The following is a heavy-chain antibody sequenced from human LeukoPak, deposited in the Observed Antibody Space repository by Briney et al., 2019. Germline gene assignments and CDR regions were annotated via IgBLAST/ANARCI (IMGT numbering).Heavy chain of an antibody. J-gene: IGHJ3*01. Sequence: ASVKVSCKASGYPFAAYYVHWVRQARGQELEWMGWINPNSGDTNYSPRFQGRVTLATSANTAYLDLSSLTSDDTALYYCARVERPRWNLDLWGQGTMVIVSS. D-gene: IGHD1-1*01. CDR2: INPNSGDT. V-gene: IGHV1-2*02. CDR3: ARVERPRWNLDL. CDR1: GYPFAAYY.